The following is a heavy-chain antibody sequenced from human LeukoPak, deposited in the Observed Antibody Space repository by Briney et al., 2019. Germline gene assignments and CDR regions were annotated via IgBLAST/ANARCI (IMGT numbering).Heavy chain of an antibody. CDR3: ARGTYSYALFFDF. V-gene: IGHV4-59*08. CDR2: IYYSGST. J-gene: IGHJ4*02. D-gene: IGHD5-18*01. CDR1: GGSISSYY. Sequence: PSETLSLTCTVSGGSISSYYWSWIRQPPGKGLEWIGDIYYSGSTNYNPSLKSRVTISVDTSKNQFSLKLSSVTAADTAVYYCARGTYSYALFFDFWGQGTLVTVSS.